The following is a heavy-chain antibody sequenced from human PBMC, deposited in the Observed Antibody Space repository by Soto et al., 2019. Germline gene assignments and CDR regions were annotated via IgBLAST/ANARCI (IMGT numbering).Heavy chain of an antibody. V-gene: IGHV1-46*01. Sequence: GASVKVSCKASGYTFTSYYMHWVRQAPGQGLEWMGIINPSGGSTSYAQKFQGRVTMTRDTSTSTVYMELSSPRSEDTAVYYCARELSITIFGVVTEALNYFDYWGQGTLVTVSS. CDR1: GYTFTSYY. CDR3: ARELSITIFGVVTEALNYFDY. J-gene: IGHJ4*02. CDR2: INPSGGST. D-gene: IGHD3-3*01.